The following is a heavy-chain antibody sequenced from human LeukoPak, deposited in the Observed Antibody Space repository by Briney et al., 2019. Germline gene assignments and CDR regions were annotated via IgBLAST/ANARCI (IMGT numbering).Heavy chain of an antibody. CDR2: INHSGST. Sequence: SETLSLTCTVPGGSISSSSYYWGWIRQPPGKGLEWIGEINHSGSTNYNPSLKSRVTISVDTSKNQFSLKLSSVTAADTAVYYCARVFGGSGIPWGQGTLVTVSS. J-gene: IGHJ5*02. V-gene: IGHV4-39*07. CDR1: GGSISSSSYY. D-gene: IGHD3-10*01. CDR3: ARVFGGSGIP.